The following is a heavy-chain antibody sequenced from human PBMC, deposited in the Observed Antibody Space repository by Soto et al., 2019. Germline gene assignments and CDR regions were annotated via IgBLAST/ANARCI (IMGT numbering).Heavy chain of an antibody. CDR3: ARGSWDDVSGHYYMDV. V-gene: IGHV6-1*01. CDR2: TYYKSKWYY. D-gene: IGHD1-1*01. Sequence: QVQLQRSSPGLVKPSQALSLTCDISGDSVSSNSAGWNWIRQTPSRGLEWLGRTYYKSKWYYTYAASVKSRITVSPDTSKNQFSLQLTSVTPEDTAVYYCARGSWDDVSGHYYMDVWDKGTTVTVSS. J-gene: IGHJ6*03. CDR1: GDSVSSNSAG.